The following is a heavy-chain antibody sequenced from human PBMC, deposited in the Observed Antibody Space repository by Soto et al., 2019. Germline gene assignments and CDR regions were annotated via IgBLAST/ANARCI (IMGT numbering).Heavy chain of an antibody. CDR1: GFTFTSYA. CDR3: AKPLWGGGDLDS. CDR2: ISGSGAST. V-gene: IGHV3-23*04. J-gene: IGHJ4*02. Sequence: EVQLVESGGGWVKPGGSLRLSCAASGFTFTSYAMAWVRQAPGKGLQWVSTISGSGASTYYADSVKGRFTISRDNSKNTLFLQMMGLRAEDPAVYYCAKPLWGGGDLDSRGQGTLVTVSS. D-gene: IGHD2-21*02.